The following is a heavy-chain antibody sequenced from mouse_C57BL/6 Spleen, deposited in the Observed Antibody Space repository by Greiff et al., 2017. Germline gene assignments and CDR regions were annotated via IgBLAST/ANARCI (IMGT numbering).Heavy chain of an antibody. Sequence: QVQLQQPGAELVKPGASVQMSCKASGYPFTSYWITWVKQRPGQGLEWVGDIYPGSGSTNYNEKFKSKATLTVDTSSSTAYLHLSSLTSADTSVYYCASHYDPSAGFAYWGQGTMVTVS. CDR2: IYPGSGST. V-gene: IGHV1-55*01. J-gene: IGHJ3*01. D-gene: IGHD2-4*01. CDR3: ASHYDPSAGFAY. CDR1: GYPFTSYW.